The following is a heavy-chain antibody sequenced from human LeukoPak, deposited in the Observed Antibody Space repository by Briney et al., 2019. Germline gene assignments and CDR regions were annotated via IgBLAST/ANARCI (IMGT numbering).Heavy chain of an antibody. V-gene: IGHV4-31*03. CDR1: GGSISSGGYY. CDR2: IYYSGST. J-gene: IGHJ4*02. CDR3: ATDGGSDSYDSYYFDY. D-gene: IGHD5-18*01. Sequence: SETLSLTCTVSGGSISSGGYYWSWIRQHPGKGLEWIGYIYYSGSTYYNPSLKSRVTISVDTSKNQFSLKLSSVTAADTAVYYCATDGGSDSYDSYYFDYWGQGTLVTVSS.